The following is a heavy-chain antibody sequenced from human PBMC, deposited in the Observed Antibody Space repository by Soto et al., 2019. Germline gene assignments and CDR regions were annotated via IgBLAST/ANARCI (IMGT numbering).Heavy chain of an antibody. CDR1: GFSFHEYA. V-gene: IGHV3-9*01. CDR2: ISYDSGAI. Sequence: GGSLRLSCAASGFSFHEYAMHWVRQAPGKGLEWVSGISYDSGAIGYADSVRGRFTISRDNSKNTLYLQMNSLRAEDTAVYYCAKGRLAALFDPWGQGTLVTVSS. J-gene: IGHJ5*02. CDR3: AKGRLAALFDP.